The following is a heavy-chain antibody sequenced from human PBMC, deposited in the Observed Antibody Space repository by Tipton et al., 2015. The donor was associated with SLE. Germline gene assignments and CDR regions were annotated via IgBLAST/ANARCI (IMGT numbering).Heavy chain of an antibody. V-gene: IGHV4-34*01. Sequence: TLSLTCAVYGGSFSGSYWSWIRQPPGKGLEWIGEINHGGSTNYNPSLKSRVTISVDTSKNQFSLKLSSVTAADTAVYYCARDWEFIPSNDAFDIWGQGTMVTVSS. D-gene: IGHD3-10*01. CDR3: ARDWEFIPSNDAFDI. J-gene: IGHJ3*02. CDR2: INHGGST. CDR1: GGSFSGSY.